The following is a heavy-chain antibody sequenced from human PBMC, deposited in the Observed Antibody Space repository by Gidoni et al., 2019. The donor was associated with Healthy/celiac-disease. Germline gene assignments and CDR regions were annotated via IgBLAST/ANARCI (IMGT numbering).Heavy chain of an antibody. CDR1: GFTFDDYA. J-gene: IGHJ3*02. Sequence: EVQLVESGGGLVQPGRSLRLSCAASGFTFDDYALHWVRQAPGKGLAWVSGSSWNSGSIGYADSVKGRFTISRDNAKNSLYLQMNSLRAEDMALYYCAKARAPYYYDSSGYYSGAFDIWGQGTMVTVSS. D-gene: IGHD3-22*01. CDR2: SSWNSGSI. CDR3: AKARAPYYYDSSGYYSGAFDI. V-gene: IGHV3-9*03.